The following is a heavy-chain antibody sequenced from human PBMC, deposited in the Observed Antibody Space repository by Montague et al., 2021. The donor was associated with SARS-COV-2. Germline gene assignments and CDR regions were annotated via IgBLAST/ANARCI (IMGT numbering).Heavy chain of an antibody. CDR1: GFTFSSYE. J-gene: IGHJ4*02. CDR2: IRSKAYGGTT. D-gene: IGHD1-26*01. V-gene: IGHV3-49*04. CDR3: TRDLLVGATVY. Sequence: SLRLSCAASGFTFSSYEMNWVRQAPGKGLEWVGFIRSKAYGGTTEYAASVKGRFTISRDDSKSIAYLQMNSLKTEDTAVYYCTRDLLVGATVYWGQGTLVTVSS.